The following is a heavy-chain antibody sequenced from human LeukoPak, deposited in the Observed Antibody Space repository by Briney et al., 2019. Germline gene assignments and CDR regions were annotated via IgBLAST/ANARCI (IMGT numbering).Heavy chain of an antibody. CDR3: ARGRWGAVTTRGWFDP. CDR1: GGSFSGYY. V-gene: IGHV4-34*01. CDR2: INHSGST. D-gene: IGHD4-17*01. J-gene: IGHJ5*02. Sequence: SETLSLTCAVCGGSFSGYYWSWIRQPPGKGLEWIGEINHSGSTNYNPSLKSRVTISVDTSKNQFSLKLSSVTAADTAVYYCARGRWGAVTTRGWFDPWGQGTLVTVSS.